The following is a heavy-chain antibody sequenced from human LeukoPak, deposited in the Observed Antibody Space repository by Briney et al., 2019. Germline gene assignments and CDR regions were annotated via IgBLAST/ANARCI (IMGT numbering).Heavy chain of an antibody. CDR2: INPNSDGT. D-gene: IGHD2-15*01. CDR1: GYTFTGYY. V-gene: IGHV1-2*02. CDR3: AIPGGGTFIDY. Sequence: ASVKVSCKASGYTFTGYYMHWVRQAPGQGLEWMGWINPNSDGTNYAQKFQGRVTMTRDTSISTAYMELSRLRSDDTAVYYCAIPGGGTFIDYWGQGTLVTVSS. J-gene: IGHJ4*02.